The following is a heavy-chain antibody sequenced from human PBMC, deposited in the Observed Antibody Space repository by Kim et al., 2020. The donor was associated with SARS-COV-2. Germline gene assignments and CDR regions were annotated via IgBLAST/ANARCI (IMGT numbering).Heavy chain of an antibody. V-gene: IGHV3-21*01. J-gene: IGHJ6*02. CDR2: ISSSRSYI. CDR1: GFTFSSYS. D-gene: IGHD7-27*01. Sequence: GGSLRLSCAASGFTFSSYSMNWVRQALGKGPEWVSSISSSRSYIYYADSVKGRFTISRDNAKNSLYLQMNSLRAEDTAVYYCARDLGSDNWGGYYYYGMDVWGHGTTVTVSS. CDR3: ARDLGSDNWGGYYYYGMDV.